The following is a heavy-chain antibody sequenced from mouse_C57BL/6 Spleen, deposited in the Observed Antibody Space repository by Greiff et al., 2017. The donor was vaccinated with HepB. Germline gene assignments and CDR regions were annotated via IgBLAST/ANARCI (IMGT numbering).Heavy chain of an antibody. Sequence: VKLQQSGAELARPGASVKLSCKASGYTFTSYGISWVKQRTGQGLEWIGEIYPRSGNTYYNEKFKGKAALTADKSSSTAYMELRSLTSEDSAVYFCARSGLDGSSYDYWGQGTTLTVSS. CDR2: IYPRSGNT. V-gene: IGHV1-81*01. D-gene: IGHD1-1*01. CDR1: GYTFTSYG. CDR3: ARSGLDGSSYDY. J-gene: IGHJ2*01.